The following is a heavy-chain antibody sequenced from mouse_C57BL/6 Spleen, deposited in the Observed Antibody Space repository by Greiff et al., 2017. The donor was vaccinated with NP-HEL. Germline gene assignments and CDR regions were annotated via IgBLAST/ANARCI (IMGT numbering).Heavy chain of an antibody. CDR2: IYPGDGDT. J-gene: IGHJ2*01. CDR1: GYAFSSSW. Sequence: VQGVESGPELVKPGASVKISCKASGYAFSSSWMNWVKQRPGKGLEWIGRIYPGDGDTNYNGKFKGKATLTADKSSSTAYMQLSSLTSEDSAVYFCARGGYSNYGNDYWGQGTTLTVSS. CDR3: ARGGYSNYGNDY. D-gene: IGHD2-5*01. V-gene: IGHV1-82*01.